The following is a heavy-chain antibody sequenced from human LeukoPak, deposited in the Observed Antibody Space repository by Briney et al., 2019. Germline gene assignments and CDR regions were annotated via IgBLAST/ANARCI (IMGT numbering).Heavy chain of an antibody. J-gene: IGHJ4*02. V-gene: IGHV4-34*01. Sequence: PGGSLRLSCAASGFTFSSYSMNWIRQPPGKGLEWIGEINHSGSTNYNPSLKSRVTISVDTSKNQFSLKLSSVTAADTAVYYCARGPVYDSSGYSGPDYWGQGTLVTVSS. CDR2: INHSGST. D-gene: IGHD3-22*01. CDR3: ARGPVYDSSGYSGPDY. CDR1: GFTFSSYS.